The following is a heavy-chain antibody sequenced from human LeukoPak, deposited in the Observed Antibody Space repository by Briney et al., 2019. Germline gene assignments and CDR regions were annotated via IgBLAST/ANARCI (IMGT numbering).Heavy chain of an antibody. V-gene: IGHV4-61*01. J-gene: IGHJ4*02. D-gene: IGHD3-3*01. CDR1: GGSVGSGSYY. Sequence: SETLSLTCTVSGGSVGSGSYYWSWIRQPPGKGLEWIGYIYYSGSTNYNPSLKSRVTISVDTSKNQFSLKLSSVTAADTAVYYCARTVPSGYRMFDYWGQGTLVTVSS. CDR2: IYYSGST. CDR3: ARTVPSGYRMFDY.